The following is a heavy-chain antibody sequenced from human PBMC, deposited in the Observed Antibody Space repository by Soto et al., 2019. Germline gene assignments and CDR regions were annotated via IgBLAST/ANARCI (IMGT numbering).Heavy chain of an antibody. J-gene: IGHJ5*02. D-gene: IGHD2-2*01. CDR2: IYHSGST. CDR1: SASINSGDYS. Sequence: SETLSLTCTVSSASINSGDYSWSWIRQPPGKGLEWIGYIYHSGSTYYNPSLKSRVTISVDRSKNQFSLKLSSVTAADTAVYYCARVPDRWGQGTLVTVSS. V-gene: IGHV4-30-2*01. CDR3: ARVPDR.